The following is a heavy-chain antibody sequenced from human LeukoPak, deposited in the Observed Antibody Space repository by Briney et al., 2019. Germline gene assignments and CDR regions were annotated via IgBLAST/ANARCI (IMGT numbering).Heavy chain of an antibody. J-gene: IGHJ1*01. CDR2: IIPILGIA. D-gene: IGHD6-19*01. Sequence: RASVKVSCKASGGTFSSYAISWVRQAPGQGLEWMGRIIPILGIANYAQKFQGRVTITADKSTSTAYMELSSLRSEDTAVYYCAREGAVASPAEYFQHWGQGTLVTVSS. CDR3: AREGAVASPAEYFQH. V-gene: IGHV1-69*04. CDR1: GGTFSSYA.